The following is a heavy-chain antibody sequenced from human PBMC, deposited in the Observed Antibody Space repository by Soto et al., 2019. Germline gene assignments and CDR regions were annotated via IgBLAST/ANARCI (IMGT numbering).Heavy chain of an antibody. J-gene: IGHJ4*02. CDR3: ARGSLHDYIWGSYPGEDFDY. D-gene: IGHD3-16*02. CDR1: GYTFTSYG. Sequence: ASVKVSCKASGYTFTSYGISWVRQAPGQGLEWMGWISAYNGNTNYAQKLQGRVTMTTDTSTSTAYMELRSLRSDDTAVYYCARGSLHDYIWGSYPGEDFDYWGQGTLVTVSS. V-gene: IGHV1-18*01. CDR2: ISAYNGNT.